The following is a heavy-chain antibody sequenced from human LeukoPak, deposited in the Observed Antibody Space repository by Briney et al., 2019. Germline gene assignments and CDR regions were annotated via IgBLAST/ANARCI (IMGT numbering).Heavy chain of an antibody. D-gene: IGHD5-18*01. J-gene: IGHJ4*02. CDR2: IHTSGST. V-gene: IGHV4-4*07. CDR1: GGSISSYY. CDR3: ARVAAFGYSYGYPFFDY. Sequence: SETLSLTCTVSGGSISSYYWSWIRQPAGKGLEWIGRIHTSGSTNYNPSLKSRVTMSVDTSKNQFSLKLSSVTAADTAVYYCARVAAFGYSYGYPFFDYWGQGTLVTVSS.